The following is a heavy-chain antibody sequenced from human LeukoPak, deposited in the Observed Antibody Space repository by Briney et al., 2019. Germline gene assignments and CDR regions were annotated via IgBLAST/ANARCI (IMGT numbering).Heavy chain of an antibody. J-gene: IGHJ4*02. CDR2: ISAYNGNT. V-gene: IGHV1-18*01. CDR3: ARELRSRITMVRGVITPPLDY. D-gene: IGHD3-10*01. Sequence: GASVKVSCKASGYTFTSYGISWVRQAPGQGLEWMGWISAYNGNTNYAQKLQGRVTMTTDASTSTDYRELTSLRSDDTAVQYCARELRSRITMVRGVITPPLDYWGEGTLVTVSS. CDR1: GYTFTSYG.